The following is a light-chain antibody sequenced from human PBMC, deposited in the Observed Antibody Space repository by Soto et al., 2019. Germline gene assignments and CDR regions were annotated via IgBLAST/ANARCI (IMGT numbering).Light chain of an antibody. J-gene: IGLJ3*02. CDR1: SSNIGSKY. CDR3: AAWDAGVRGPV. V-gene: IGLV1-47*01. CDR2: RNN. Sequence: QSVLTQPPSASGTPGQRVTISCSGSSSNIGSKYVYWYQQLPGTAPKLLMYRNNQRPSGVPDRFSGSKSGTSASLAISGLRSEDEADYYCAAWDAGVRGPVFGGGTNLTVL.